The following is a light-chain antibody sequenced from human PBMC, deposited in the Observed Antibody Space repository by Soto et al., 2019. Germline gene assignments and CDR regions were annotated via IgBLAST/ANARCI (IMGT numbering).Light chain of an antibody. Sequence: DIVLTQSPGTLSLSPGERATLSCGASQSINSRSLAWYQQKPGQAPRLLIYDASSRATGIPDRFSASGSGTDFTLTISSLEPEDFAVYYCQQYGSSYPWTFGQGTKVDIK. J-gene: IGKJ1*01. CDR3: QQYGSSYPWT. V-gene: IGKV3-20*01. CDR2: DAS. CDR1: QSINSRS.